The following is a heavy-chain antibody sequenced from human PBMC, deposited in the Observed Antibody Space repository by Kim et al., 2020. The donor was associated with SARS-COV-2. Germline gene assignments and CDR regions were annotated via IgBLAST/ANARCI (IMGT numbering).Heavy chain of an antibody. Sequence: NTKYSQKFQGRVTITRETSASAAYMELSSLRSEDTAVYYCARDVTRLVDIWGQGTMVTVSS. J-gene: IGHJ3*02. CDR2: NT. V-gene: IGHV1-3*01. CDR3: ARDVTRLVDI. D-gene: IGHD6-19*01.